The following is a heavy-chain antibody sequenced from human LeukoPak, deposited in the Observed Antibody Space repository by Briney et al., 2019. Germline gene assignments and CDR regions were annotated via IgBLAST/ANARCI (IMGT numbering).Heavy chain of an antibody. CDR1: GFTFSDYY. Sequence: PGGSLRLSCAASGFTFSDYYMSWIRQAPGKGLEWVSYISSSGSTIYYADSVKGRFTISRDNAKNSLYLQMNSLRAEDTAVYYCAGTRLGSCDSSGYFTRWGQGTLVTVSS. V-gene: IGHV3-11*04. J-gene: IGHJ4*02. D-gene: IGHD3-22*01. CDR2: ISSSGSTI. CDR3: AGTRLGSCDSSGYFTR.